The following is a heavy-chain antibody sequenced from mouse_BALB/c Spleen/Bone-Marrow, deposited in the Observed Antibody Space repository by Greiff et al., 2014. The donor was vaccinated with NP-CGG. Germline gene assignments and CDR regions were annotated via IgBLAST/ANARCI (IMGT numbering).Heavy chain of an antibody. V-gene: IGHV1S33*01. Sequence: LQESGPELVKPGALVKISCKASGYTFTSYDINWVKQRPGQGLEWIGWIYPGDGSSKYNEKFKGKATLTADKSSSTAHMQLSSLTSENSAVYFCACSGDRSGYGFAYWGQGTLVTVSA. D-gene: IGHD3-2*01. J-gene: IGHJ3*01. CDR2: IYPGDGSS. CDR3: ACSGDRSGYGFAY. CDR1: GYTFTSYD.